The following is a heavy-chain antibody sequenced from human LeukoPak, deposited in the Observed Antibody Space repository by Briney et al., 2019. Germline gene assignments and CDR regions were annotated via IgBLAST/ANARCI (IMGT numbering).Heavy chain of an antibody. D-gene: IGHD6-19*01. CDR3: AKALFYTSGSNFDY. Sequence: PGGSLRLSCAASGFTFSNYAMSWVRQAPGKGLEWGSVIFSSGDSTYYADSVKGRFTISRDNSKNTLYLQMNSLRAEDTAVYYCAKALFYTSGSNFDYWGQGTLLTVSS. CDR1: GFTFSNYA. V-gene: IGHV3-23*01. J-gene: IGHJ4*02. CDR2: IFSSGDST.